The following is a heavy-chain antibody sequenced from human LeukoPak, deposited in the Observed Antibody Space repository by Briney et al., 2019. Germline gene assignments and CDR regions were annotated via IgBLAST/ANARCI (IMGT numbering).Heavy chain of an antibody. J-gene: IGHJ4*02. V-gene: IGHV4-59*01. CDR1: GGSISSYY. Sequence: PSETLSLTCTVSGGSISSYYWSWLRQPPGKGLEWIGYIYYSGSTNYNPSLKSRVTISVDTSKNQFSLKLSSVTAADTAVYYCAREGDYGDIDYWGQGTLVTVSS. CDR3: AREGDYGDIDY. D-gene: IGHD4-17*01. CDR2: IYYSGST.